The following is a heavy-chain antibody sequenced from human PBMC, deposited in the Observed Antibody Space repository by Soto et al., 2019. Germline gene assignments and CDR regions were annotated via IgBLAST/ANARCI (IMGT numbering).Heavy chain of an antibody. J-gene: IGHJ4*02. Sequence: SVKVSCKASGGTFSSYTISWVRQAPGQGLEWMGRIIPILGIANYAQKFQGRVTITADKSTSTAYMELSSLRSEDTAVYYCARAWAGEWNDYWGQGTLVTVSS. CDR1: GGTFSSYT. CDR2: IIPILGIA. CDR3: ARAWAGEWNDY. V-gene: IGHV1-69*02. D-gene: IGHD1-1*01.